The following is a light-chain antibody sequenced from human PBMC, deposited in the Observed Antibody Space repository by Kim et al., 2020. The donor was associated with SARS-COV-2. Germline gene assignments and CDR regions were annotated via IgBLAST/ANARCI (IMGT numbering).Light chain of an antibody. J-gene: IGKJ4*01. V-gene: IGKV3-11*01. CDR1: QNVGSY. CDR2: EAS. CDR3: QQRSDWLT. Sequence: SLSPGERATLSCRASQNVGSYLAWYQQKPGQAPRLVIYEASKRATGIPARFSGGGSGTDFTLSISSLEPEDFAIYHCQQRSDWLTFGGGTKVDIK.